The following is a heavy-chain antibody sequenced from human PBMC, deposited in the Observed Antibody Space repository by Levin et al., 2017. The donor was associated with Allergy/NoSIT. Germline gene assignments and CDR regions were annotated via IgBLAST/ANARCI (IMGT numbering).Heavy chain of an antibody. CDR3: AMLLVPPSRRYTMDV. J-gene: IGHJ6*02. CDR2: ITSSGGST. CDR1: GFTFSTYV. D-gene: IGHD2-2*01. V-gene: IGHV3-23*01. Sequence: GGSLRLSCAASGFTFSTYVMNWVRQAPGKGLEWVSTITSSGGSTYYADSVKGRFTISRDNSRNTLYLQMDSLRADDTALYYCAMLLVPPSRRYTMDVWGQGTTVTVSS.